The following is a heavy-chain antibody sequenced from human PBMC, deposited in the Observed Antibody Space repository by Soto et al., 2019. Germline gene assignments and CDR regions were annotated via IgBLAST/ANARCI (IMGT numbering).Heavy chain of an antibody. CDR2: TRNKANSYTT. J-gene: IGHJ5*02. V-gene: IGHV3-72*01. CDR3: ARVWGSYRYHH. D-gene: IGHD3-16*02. Sequence: GESLKISCAASGFTFSDHYMDWVRQAPGKGLEWVGRTRNKANSYTTEYAASVKGRFTISRDDSKNSLYLQMNSLKTEDTAVYYCARVWGSYRYHHWGQGTLVTVSS. CDR1: GFTFSDHY.